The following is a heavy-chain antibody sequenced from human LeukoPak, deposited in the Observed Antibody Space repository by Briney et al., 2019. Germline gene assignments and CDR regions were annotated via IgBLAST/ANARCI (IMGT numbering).Heavy chain of an antibody. CDR3: VKDQHCSTISCATRTGFDP. D-gene: IGHD2-2*01. CDR2: ISSIGGST. J-gene: IGHJ5*02. CDR1: GFTFSNYA. V-gene: IGHV3-64D*06. Sequence: GGSLRLYCSASGFTFSNYAMHWVRQAPGKGLEFVSGISSIGGSTNYPDSVKDRFSISRDNSKNTLYLQMTSLRADDTAVYYCVKDQHCSTISCATRTGFDPWGQGTSVTVSS.